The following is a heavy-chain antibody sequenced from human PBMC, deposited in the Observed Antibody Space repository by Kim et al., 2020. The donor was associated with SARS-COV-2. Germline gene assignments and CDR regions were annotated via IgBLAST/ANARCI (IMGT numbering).Heavy chain of an antibody. D-gene: IGHD3-16*01. CDR3: ARDVGVWGNYGFDS. CDR2: ISASALII. Sequence: GGSLRLSCAASGFNFNTYEIHWVRQAPGKGLEWVSSISASALIIHYADSVKGRFTISRDNANRSLFLELNSLRPEDTATYFCARDVGVWGNYGFDSWGQGTLVTGSS. J-gene: IGHJ4*02. V-gene: IGHV3-48*03. CDR1: GFNFNTYE.